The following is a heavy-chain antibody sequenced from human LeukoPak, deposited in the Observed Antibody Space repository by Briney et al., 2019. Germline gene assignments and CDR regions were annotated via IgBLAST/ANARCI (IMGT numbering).Heavy chain of an antibody. J-gene: IGHJ3*02. CDR2: IIPIFGTT. D-gene: IGHD3-3*01. CDR1: GGIFSNYA. Sequence: SVKVSCKASGGIFSNYAISWVRQAPGQGLEWLGGIIPIFGTTKYAQRVQGRVTMTTDESRTTAYMELRSLISEDSAVYYCARQGGTTIFGVAHPGGAFDIWGQGTMVTVSS. CDR3: ARQGGTTIFGVAHPGGAFDI. V-gene: IGHV1-69*05.